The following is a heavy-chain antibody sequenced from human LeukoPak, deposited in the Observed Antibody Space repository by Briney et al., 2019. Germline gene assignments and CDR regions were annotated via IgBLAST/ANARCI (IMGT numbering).Heavy chain of an antibody. CDR2: ISAYNGNT. D-gene: IGHD2-2*02. CDR1: GYTLTSYA. CDR3: ARGYQLLYDY. J-gene: IGHJ4*02. Sequence: ASVKVSCKASGYTLTSYAMNWVRQAPGQGLEWMGWISAYNGNTNYAQKLQGRVTMTTDTSTSTAYMELRSLRSDDTAVYYCARGYQLLYDYWGQGTLVTVSS. V-gene: IGHV1-18*01.